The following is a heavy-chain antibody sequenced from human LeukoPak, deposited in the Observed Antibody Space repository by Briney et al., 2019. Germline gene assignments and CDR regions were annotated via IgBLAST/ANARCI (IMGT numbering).Heavy chain of an antibody. D-gene: IGHD6-13*01. V-gene: IGHV4-34*01. CDR3: ARGLGSSWAAPFDY. Sequence: PSETLSLTCAVYGGSFSGYYWSWIRQPPGKGLEWIGEINHSGSTNYNPSLKSRVTISVDTSKNQFSLKLSSVTAADTAVYYCARGLGSSWAAPFDYWGQGTLVTVSS. J-gene: IGHJ4*02. CDR1: GGSFSGYY. CDR2: INHSGST.